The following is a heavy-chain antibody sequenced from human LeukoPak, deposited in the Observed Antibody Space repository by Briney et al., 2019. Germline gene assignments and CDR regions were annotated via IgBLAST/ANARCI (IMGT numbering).Heavy chain of an antibody. CDR3: ARGVVVIALSPFDP. D-gene: IGHD2-21*01. J-gene: IGHJ5*02. CDR1: GGTFSSYA. Sequence: SVKVSCKASGGTFSSYAISWVRQAPGQGLEWMGGIIPIFGTANYAQKFQGRVTITADESTSTAYMELSSLRSEDTAVYYCARGVVVIALSPFDPWGQGTLVIVSS. CDR2: IIPIFGTA. V-gene: IGHV1-69*13.